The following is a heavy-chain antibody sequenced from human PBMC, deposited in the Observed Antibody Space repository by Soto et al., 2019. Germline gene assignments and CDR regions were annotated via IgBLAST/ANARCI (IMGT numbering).Heavy chain of an antibody. D-gene: IGHD1-26*01. J-gene: IGHJ6*02. CDR3: AKGLVGYVFGVQDYYFGMDV. CDR1: GFKFSTYG. V-gene: IGHV3-30*18. CDR2: ISYDGNNK. Sequence: QVQLVESGGGVVQPGRSLRLSCGASGFKFSTYGMHWVRQAPGKGLEWVAVISYDGNNKDYADSVKGRFTISRDNSKNTSYLQMNGLRAEDTAVYYCAKGLVGYVFGVQDYYFGMDVWGQGTTVAVSS.